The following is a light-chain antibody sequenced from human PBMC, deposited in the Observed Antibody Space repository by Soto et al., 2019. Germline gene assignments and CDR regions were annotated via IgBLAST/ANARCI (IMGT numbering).Light chain of an antibody. V-gene: IGKV3-11*01. J-gene: IGKJ2*01. CDR2: DTS. CDR1: QSVSFY. Sequence: EIVLTQSPATLSLSPGERANLSCRASQSVSFYLGWYQQKPGQAPRLLIYDTSNRATGVPARFSGSGSGTDFTLTISSLGPEDFATYYCQQSYTTPYTFGQGTKLEIK. CDR3: QQSYTTPYT.